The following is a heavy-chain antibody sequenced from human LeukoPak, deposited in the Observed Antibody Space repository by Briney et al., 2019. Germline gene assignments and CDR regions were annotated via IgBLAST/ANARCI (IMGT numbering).Heavy chain of an antibody. V-gene: IGHV3-21*01. CDR1: GFTFSSYS. CDR3: AGHYGGNSGSDY. CDR2: ISSSSSYI. Sequence: GGSLRLSCAASGFTFSSYSMNWVRQAPGKGLEWVSSISSSSSYIYYADSVKGRFTISRDNAKNSLYLQMNSLRAEDTAVYYCAGHYGGNSGSDYWGQGTLVTVSS. D-gene: IGHD4-23*01. J-gene: IGHJ4*02.